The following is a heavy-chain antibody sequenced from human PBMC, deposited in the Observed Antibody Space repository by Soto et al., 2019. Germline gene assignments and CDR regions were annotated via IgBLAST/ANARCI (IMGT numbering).Heavy chain of an antibody. Sequence: PSETLSLTCTVSGGSISSGNYCWSWIRQPPGKGLEWIGFIHYSGSSYYNPSLKSRVTMSLDTSKNQFSLKLRSVTAADTALFYCARYAGSSWFDYWGQGTLVTVSS. CDR1: GGSISSGNYC. J-gene: IGHJ4*02. D-gene: IGHD6-13*01. V-gene: IGHV4-30-4*02. CDR2: IHYSGSS. CDR3: ARYAGSSWFDY.